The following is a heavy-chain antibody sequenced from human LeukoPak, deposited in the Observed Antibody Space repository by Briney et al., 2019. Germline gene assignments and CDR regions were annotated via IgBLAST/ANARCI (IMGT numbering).Heavy chain of an antibody. CDR1: GGSIISYY. J-gene: IGHJ4*02. V-gene: IGHV4-59*01. CDR2: VFYTGTT. CDR3: ARGLGFGEGLDDY. Sequence: SETLSLTCTVSGGSIISYYRSWIRQSPGKGLEWIGYVFYTGTTKYNPSLKSRVTLSIDTSKNQFSLKLTSVTAADTAVYYCARGLGFGEGLDDYWGQGTLVTVSS. D-gene: IGHD3-10*01.